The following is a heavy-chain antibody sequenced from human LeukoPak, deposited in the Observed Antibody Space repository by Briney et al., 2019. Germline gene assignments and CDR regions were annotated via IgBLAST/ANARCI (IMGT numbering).Heavy chain of an antibody. CDR2: ISSSGSTI. V-gene: IGHV3-48*03. D-gene: IGHD4-11*01. J-gene: IGHJ6*02. Sequence: GGSLRLSCAASGFTFSSYEMNWVRQAPGKGLEWVSYISSSGSTIYYADSVKGRFTISRDNAKNSLYLQMNSLRAEDTAVYYCARDHAPRNYVLRVCYYYGMDVWGQGTTVTVSS. CDR1: GFTFSSYE. CDR3: ARDHAPRNYVLRVCYYYGMDV.